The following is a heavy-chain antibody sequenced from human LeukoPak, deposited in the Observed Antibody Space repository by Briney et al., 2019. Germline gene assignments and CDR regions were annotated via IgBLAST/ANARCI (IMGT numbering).Heavy chain of an antibody. Sequence: ASVKVSCKASGYTFTSYDINWVRQATGQGLEWMGWMNPNSGNTGYAQKFQGRVTMTRNTSISTAYMELSSLRSEDTAVYYCATDVRFLEWLTRYWGQGTLVTVSS. D-gene: IGHD3-3*01. V-gene: IGHV1-8*01. CDR1: GYTFTSYD. J-gene: IGHJ4*02. CDR3: ATDVRFLEWLTRY. CDR2: MNPNSGNT.